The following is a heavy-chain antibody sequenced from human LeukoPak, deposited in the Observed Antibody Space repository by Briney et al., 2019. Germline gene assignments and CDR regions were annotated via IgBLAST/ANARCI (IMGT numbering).Heavy chain of an antibody. CDR3: ARGIGYFYWPFDY. V-gene: IGHV1-3*04. CDR1: GYTFTTYA. J-gene: IGHJ4*02. CDR2: LNTGNGNT. Sequence: WASVKVSCKASGYTFTTYAVHWVRQAPGQRLEWMGWLNTGNGNTKYSQNFQGRVTITRDISASTAYMDLSSLRSEDTAVYYCARGIGYFYWPFDYWGQGTLVTVSS. D-gene: IGHD3-9*01.